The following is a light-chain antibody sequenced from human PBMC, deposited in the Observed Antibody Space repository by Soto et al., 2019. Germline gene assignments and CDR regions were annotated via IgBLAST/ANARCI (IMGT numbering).Light chain of an antibody. CDR1: NSNIASNT. Sequence: QSVLTQPPSASETPAQTVSISCSGSNSNIASNTVNWYQHLPGTAPKLLIYYNNQRPSGVPDRFSGSKSGTSASLAISGLQSEDESDYYCAAWDDTLKRYVFGTGTKV. J-gene: IGLJ1*01. CDR3: AAWDDTLKRYV. CDR2: YNN. V-gene: IGLV1-44*01.